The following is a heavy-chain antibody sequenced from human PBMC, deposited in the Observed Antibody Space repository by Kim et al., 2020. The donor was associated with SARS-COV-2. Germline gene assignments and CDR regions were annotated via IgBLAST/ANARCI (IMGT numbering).Heavy chain of an antibody. V-gene: IGHV3-21*01. D-gene: IGHD5-12*01. CDR3: ARERSLRWLRAPQSPRYYYYMDV. CDR1: GFTFSSYS. Sequence: GGSLRLSCAASGFTFSSYSMNWVRQAPGKGLEWVSSISSSSSYIYYADSVKGRFTISRDNAKNSLYLQMNSLRTEDTAVNYCARERSLRWLRAPQSPRYYYYMDVWGKGTTVTVSS. J-gene: IGHJ6*03. CDR2: ISSSSSYI.